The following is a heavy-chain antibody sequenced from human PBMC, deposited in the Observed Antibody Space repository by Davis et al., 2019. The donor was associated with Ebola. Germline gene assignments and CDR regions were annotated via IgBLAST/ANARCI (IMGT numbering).Heavy chain of an antibody. CDR1: GFTFSSYA. V-gene: IGHV3-30-3*01. CDR3: ARSGYNWNYYYGMDV. CDR2: ISYDGSNK. D-gene: IGHD1-20*01. J-gene: IGHJ6*04. Sequence: AGSLRLSCAASGFTFSSYAMHWVRQAPGKGLEWVAVISYDGSNKYYADSVKGRFTISRDNSKNTLYLQMNSLRAEDTAVYYCARSGYNWNYYYGMDVWGKGTTVTVSS.